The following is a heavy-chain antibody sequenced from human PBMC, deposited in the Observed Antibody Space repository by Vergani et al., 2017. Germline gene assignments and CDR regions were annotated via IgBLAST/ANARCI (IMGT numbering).Heavy chain of an antibody. CDR3: ARGIGITGTNYYYYYMDV. CDR2: IIPIFGTA. D-gene: IGHD1-7*01. J-gene: IGHJ6*03. Sequence: QVQLVQSGAEVKKPGSSVKVSCKASGGTFSSYAISWVRQAPGQGLEWMGGIIPIFGTANYAQKFQVRVTITADEYTGTAYMELSSLRSEDTAVDYRARGIGITGTNYYYYYMDVWGKGTTVTVSS. CDR1: GGTFSSYA. V-gene: IGHV1-69*01.